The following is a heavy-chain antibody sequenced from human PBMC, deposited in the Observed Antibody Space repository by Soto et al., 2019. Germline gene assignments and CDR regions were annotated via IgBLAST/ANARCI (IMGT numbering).Heavy chain of an antibody. Sequence: EVQLVESGGGLVQPGGSLRLSCAASGFTFSSYWMSWVRQAPGKGLEWVANIKQDGSEKYYVDSVKGRFTISRDNAKNSLYLQMNSLRAEDTAVYYCARDLSAGISPLDYWGQGTLVTVSS. D-gene: IGHD6-13*01. J-gene: IGHJ4*02. CDR1: GFTFSSYW. CDR3: ARDLSAGISPLDY. CDR2: IKQDGSEK. V-gene: IGHV3-7*05.